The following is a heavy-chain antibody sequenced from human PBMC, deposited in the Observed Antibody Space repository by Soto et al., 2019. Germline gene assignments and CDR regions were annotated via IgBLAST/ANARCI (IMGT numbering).Heavy chain of an antibody. J-gene: IGHJ6*03. V-gene: IGHV3-48*01. CDR3: SRDMSGYDPNYYYYYYMDV. Sequence: GGSLRLSCAASGFTFSSYSMNWVRQAPGKGLEWVSYISSSSTIYYADSVKGRFTISRDDAKNSLYLQMNSLRAEDTAVYYCSRDMSGYDPNYYYYYYMDVWGKGTTVTVSS. CDR1: GFTFSSYS. CDR2: ISSSSTI. D-gene: IGHD5-12*01.